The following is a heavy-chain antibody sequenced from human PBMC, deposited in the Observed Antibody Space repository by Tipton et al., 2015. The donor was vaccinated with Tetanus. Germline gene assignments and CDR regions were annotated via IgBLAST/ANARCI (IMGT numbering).Heavy chain of an antibody. D-gene: IGHD1-26*01. CDR3: ARDHRLSASYAGWFDP. CDR1: GGSFSGYY. V-gene: IGHV4-34*09. Sequence: TLSLTCAVYGGSFSGYYWSWIRQPPGKGLEWIGEINHSGSTNYNPSLKSRVIISVDTSKNHFSLKLPSVTAADTAVYYCARDHRLSASYAGWFDPWGQGTLVTVSS. J-gene: IGHJ5*02. CDR2: INHSGST.